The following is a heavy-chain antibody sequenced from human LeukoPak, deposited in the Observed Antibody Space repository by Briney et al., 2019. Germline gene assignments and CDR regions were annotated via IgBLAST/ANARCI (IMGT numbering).Heavy chain of an antibody. J-gene: IGHJ6*03. CDR2: ISWNSGSI. CDR1: GFTFDDYA. Sequence: GRSLRLSCAASGFTFDDYAMHWVRQAPGKGLEWVSGISWNSGSIGYADSVKGRFTISRDNAKNSLYLQTNSLRAEDTALYYCAKDIAAAHYYYMDVWGKGTTVTVSS. CDR3: AKDIAAAHYYYMDV. D-gene: IGHD6-13*01. V-gene: IGHV3-9*01.